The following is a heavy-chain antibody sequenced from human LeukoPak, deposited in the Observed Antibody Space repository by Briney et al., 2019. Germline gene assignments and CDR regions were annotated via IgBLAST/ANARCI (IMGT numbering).Heavy chain of an antibody. V-gene: IGHV1-8*01. CDR3: ARDLSYSSSWLATPAHYYYYYMDV. J-gene: IGHJ6*03. Sequence: ASVKVSCKASGYTFTSYDINWVRQATGQGLEWMGWMNPNSGNTGYAQKFQGRVTMTTDTSTSTAYMELRSLRSDDTAVYYCARDLSYSSSWLATPAHYYYYYMDVWGKGTTVTVSS. D-gene: IGHD6-13*01. CDR2: MNPNSGNT. CDR1: GYTFTSYD.